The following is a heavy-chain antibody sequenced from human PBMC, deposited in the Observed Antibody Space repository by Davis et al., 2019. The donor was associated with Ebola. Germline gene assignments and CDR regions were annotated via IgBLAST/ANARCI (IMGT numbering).Heavy chain of an antibody. V-gene: IGHV4-38-2*02. CDR2: IYYSGST. D-gene: IGHD3-9*01. CDR1: GYSISSGYY. Sequence: MPSETLSLTCTVSGYSISSGYYWGWIRQPPGKGLEWIGSIYYSGSTYYNPSLKSRVTISVDTSKNQFSLKLSSVTAADTAVYYCATIRYFAYWGQGTLVTVSS. J-gene: IGHJ4*02. CDR3: ATIRYFAY.